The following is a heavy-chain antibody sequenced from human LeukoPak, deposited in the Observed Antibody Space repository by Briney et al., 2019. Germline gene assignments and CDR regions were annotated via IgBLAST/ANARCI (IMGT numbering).Heavy chain of an antibody. Sequence: ASVKVSCKASGYTFTSYGISWVRQAPGQGLEWMGWISAYNGNTNYAQKLQGRVTMTTDTSTSTAYMELRSLRSDDTAVYYCAISYCGGDCYDAFDIWGQGTMVTVSS. V-gene: IGHV1-18*01. J-gene: IGHJ3*02. D-gene: IGHD2-21*02. CDR1: GYTFTSYG. CDR3: AISYCGGDCYDAFDI. CDR2: ISAYNGNT.